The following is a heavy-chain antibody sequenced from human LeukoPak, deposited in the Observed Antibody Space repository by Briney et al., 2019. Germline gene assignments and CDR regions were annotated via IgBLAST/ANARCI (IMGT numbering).Heavy chain of an antibody. V-gene: IGHV4-59*02. CDR1: DATVDTLN. CDR2: IYYSGST. D-gene: IGHD1-7*01. CDR3: AQLRIERFDP. J-gene: IGHJ5*02. Sequence: NPSETLSLTFSPADATVDTLNATSYRQPPGNGLEWIGYIYYSGSTNYNPSLKSRVTISIDTSKNQIYLKLSSVSEEAVDVHYGAQLRIERFDPWGQGTLVTVSS.